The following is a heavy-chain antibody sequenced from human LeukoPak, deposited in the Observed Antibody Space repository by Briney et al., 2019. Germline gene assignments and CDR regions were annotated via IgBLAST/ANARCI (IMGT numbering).Heavy chain of an antibody. J-gene: IGHJ3*02. CDR3: ARDSQGPAAAYLVAFDI. Sequence: GGSLRLSCAVSGFTFSSYEMNWVRQAPGKGLEWVSYISSSSSYTNYADSVKGRFTISRDNAKNSLYLQMNSLRAEDTAVYYCARDSQGPAAAYLVAFDIWGQGTMVTVSS. CDR1: GFTFSSYE. D-gene: IGHD6-13*01. V-gene: IGHV3-21*04. CDR2: ISSSSSYT.